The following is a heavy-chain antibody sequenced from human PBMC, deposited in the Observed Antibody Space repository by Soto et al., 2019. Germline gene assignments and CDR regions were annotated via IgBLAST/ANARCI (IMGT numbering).Heavy chain of an antibody. D-gene: IGHD5-12*01. CDR2: IYYAGST. V-gene: IGHV4-61*08. CDR3: ARRTVATETFDY. Sequence: TSETLSLTCTVSGGSISSGGYYWSWIRQPPGRGLEWIGFIYYAGSTKYNPSLNSRVTISVDTSKNQFSLTVTSVTAADTAVYYCARRTVATETFDYWGQGTLVTVSS. CDR1: GGSISSGGYY. J-gene: IGHJ4*02.